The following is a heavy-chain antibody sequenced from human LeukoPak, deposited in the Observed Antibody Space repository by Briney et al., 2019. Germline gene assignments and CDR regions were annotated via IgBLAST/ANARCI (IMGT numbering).Heavy chain of an antibody. D-gene: IGHD6-13*01. Sequence: SETLSLTCAVSGGSISSGGYSWSWIRQPPGKGLEWIGYIYHSGSTYYNPSLKSRVTISVDRSKNQFSLKLSSVTAADTAVYYCASGPNPYSSSWYMVNWGQGTLVTVSS. V-gene: IGHV4-30-2*01. J-gene: IGHJ4*02. CDR1: GGSISSGGYS. CDR3: ASGPNPYSSSWYMVN. CDR2: IYHSGST.